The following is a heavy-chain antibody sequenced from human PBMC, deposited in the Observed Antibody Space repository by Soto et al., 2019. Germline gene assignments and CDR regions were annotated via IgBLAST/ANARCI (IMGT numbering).Heavy chain of an antibody. CDR3: ARDQSDYYDSSGYQGFDY. J-gene: IGHJ4*02. CDR2: ISAYNGNT. V-gene: IGHV1-18*01. Sequence: ASVKVSCKASGYTFTSYGISWVRQAPGQGLEWMGWISAYNGNTNYAQKLQGRVTMTTDTSTSTAYMELRSLRSDDTAVYYWARDQSDYYDSSGYQGFDYWGQGTLVTVSS. D-gene: IGHD3-22*01. CDR1: GYTFTSYG.